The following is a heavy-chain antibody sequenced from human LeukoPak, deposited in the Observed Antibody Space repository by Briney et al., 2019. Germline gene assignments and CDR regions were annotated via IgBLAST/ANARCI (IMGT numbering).Heavy chain of an antibody. V-gene: IGHV3-7*05. D-gene: IGHD3-16*01. CDR1: GFTSSTYW. Sequence: GGSLRLSCAASGFTSSTYWITWVRQAPGKGLQWGANINRNGGEMYYVDSVRGRFTISRDNSKNTLYMQMNRLRVEDTAIYYCGKGGLGDYWGQGALVTVSS. CDR2: INRNGGEM. J-gene: IGHJ4*02. CDR3: GKGGLGDY.